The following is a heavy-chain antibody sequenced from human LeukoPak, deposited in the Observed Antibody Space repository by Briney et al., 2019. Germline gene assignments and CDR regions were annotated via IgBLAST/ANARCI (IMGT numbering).Heavy chain of an antibody. D-gene: IGHD3-10*01. Sequence: SETLSLTCTVSGGSISSSSYYWGWIRQPPGKGLEWIGSIYYSGSTYYNPPLKSRVTISVDTSKNQFSLKLSSVTAADTAVYYCARQGYGSGVTLFDYWGQGTLVTVSS. CDR3: ARQGYGSGVTLFDY. CDR2: IYYSGST. J-gene: IGHJ4*02. CDR1: GGSISSSSYY. V-gene: IGHV4-39*01.